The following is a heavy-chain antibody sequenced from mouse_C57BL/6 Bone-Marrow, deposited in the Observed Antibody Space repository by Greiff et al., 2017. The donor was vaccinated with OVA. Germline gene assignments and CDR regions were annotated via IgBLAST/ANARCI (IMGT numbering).Heavy chain of an antibody. CDR3: ARMGYVDV. Sequence: QVQLQQPGAELVKPGASVKLSCKASGYTFTSYWMQWVKQRPGQGLEWIGEIDPSDSYTNYNQKFKGKATLTVDTSSSTAYMQLSSLTSEDSAVYYCARMGYVDVWGTGTTVTVSS. CDR1: GYTFTSYW. V-gene: IGHV1-50*01. J-gene: IGHJ1*03. CDR2: IDPSDSYT.